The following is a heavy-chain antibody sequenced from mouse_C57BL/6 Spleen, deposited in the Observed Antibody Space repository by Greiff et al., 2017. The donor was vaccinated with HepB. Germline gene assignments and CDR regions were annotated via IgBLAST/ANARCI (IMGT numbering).Heavy chain of an antibody. CDR2: IHPNSGST. J-gene: IGHJ3*01. V-gene: IGHV1-64*01. D-gene: IGHD2-5*01. CDR3: ARNSNYLFAY. CDR1: GYTFTSYW. Sequence: QVQLQQPGAELVKPGASVKLSCKASGYTFTSYWMHWVKQRPGQGLEWIGMIHPNSGSTNYNEKFKSKAKLTVEKSSSTAYMQLSSLTSEDSAVYYCARNSNYLFAYWGQGTLVTVSA.